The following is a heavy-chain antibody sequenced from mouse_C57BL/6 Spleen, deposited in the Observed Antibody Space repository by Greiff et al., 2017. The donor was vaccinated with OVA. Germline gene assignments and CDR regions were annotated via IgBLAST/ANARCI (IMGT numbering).Heavy chain of an antibody. V-gene: IGHV5-4*01. J-gene: IGHJ3*01. CDR2: ISDGGSYT. CDR1: GFTFSSYA. D-gene: IGHD2-12*01. CDR3: ARDLDYRFFFAY. Sequence: EVKLVESGGGLVKPGGSLKLSCAASGFTFSSYAMSWVRQTPEKRLEWVATISDGGSYTYYPDNVKGRFTISRDNAKNNLYLQMSHLKSEDTAMYYCARDLDYRFFFAYWGQGTLVTVSA.